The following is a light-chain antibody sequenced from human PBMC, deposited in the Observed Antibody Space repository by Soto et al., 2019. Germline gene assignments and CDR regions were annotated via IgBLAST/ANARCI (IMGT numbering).Light chain of an antibody. CDR1: SSDVGGYNY. J-gene: IGLJ3*02. CDR3: CSHAGSNTWV. Sequence: QSALTQPRSVSGSPGQSVAISCTGTSSDVGGYNYVSWYQQHPGKAPKLMIYDVSNRPSGVPDRFSGSKSGNTASLTISGLQAEDEADYYCCSHAGSNTWVFGGGTKLTVL. CDR2: DVS. V-gene: IGLV2-11*01.